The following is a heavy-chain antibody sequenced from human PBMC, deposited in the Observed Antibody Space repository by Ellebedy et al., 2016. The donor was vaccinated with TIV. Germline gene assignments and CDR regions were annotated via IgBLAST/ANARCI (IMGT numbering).Heavy chain of an antibody. J-gene: IGHJ4*02. CDR3: TTVYRYNYDSV. D-gene: IGHD5-18*01. V-gene: IGHV3-15*01. Sequence: PGGSLRLSCAASGFTFSNAWMNWVRQAPGKGLEWVGRIKSKTDGGAADYAAPVKGRFTISRDDSKNTLYLQMNSLKTEDTTVYFCTTVYRYNYDSVWGQGTLVTVSS. CDR2: IKSKTDGGAA. CDR1: GFTFSNAW.